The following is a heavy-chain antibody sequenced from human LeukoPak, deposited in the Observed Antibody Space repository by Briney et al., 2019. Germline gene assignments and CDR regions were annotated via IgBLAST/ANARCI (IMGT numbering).Heavy chain of an antibody. CDR1: GFTFNNYA. J-gene: IGHJ6*02. D-gene: IGHD6-19*01. CDR2: ISGSGDNT. CDR3: AKAQWLHYFYGMDV. V-gene: IGHV3-23*01. Sequence: GGSLRLSCAASGFTFNNYAMSWVRQAPGKALECVSDISGSGDNTYYADSVKGRFTISRDNTKNTLFLQMNSLRAEDTAVYYCAKAQWLHYFYGMDVWGQGTTVTVS.